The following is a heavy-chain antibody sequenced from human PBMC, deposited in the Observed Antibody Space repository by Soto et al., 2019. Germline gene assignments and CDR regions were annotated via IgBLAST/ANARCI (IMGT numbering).Heavy chain of an antibody. CDR2: VSGSGDRT. V-gene: IGHV3-23*01. CDR1: GFQFSTYA. D-gene: IGHD1-26*01. J-gene: IGHJ5*02. Sequence: GGSLRLSCAASGFQFSTYALSWVRQAPGKGLQWVSEVSGSGDRTYYADSVKGRFTISRDNSKNTLYLQMNSLRVDDTAVYYCVKCFELTRGLFDLWGQGTLVTVSS. CDR3: VKCFELTRGLFDL.